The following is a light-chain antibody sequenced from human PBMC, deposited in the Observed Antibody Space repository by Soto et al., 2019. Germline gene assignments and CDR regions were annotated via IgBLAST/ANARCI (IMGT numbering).Light chain of an antibody. Sequence: DIQMTQSPSTLSGSVGDRVTITCRASQTISSWLAWYQQKPGKAPKLLIYKASTLKSGVPSRFSGSGSGTDFTLTISSLQPEDFATYYCLLDFSYFWASGQGTKE. CDR3: LLDFSYFWA. CDR1: QTISSW. V-gene: IGKV1-5*03. CDR2: KAS. J-gene: IGKJ1*01.